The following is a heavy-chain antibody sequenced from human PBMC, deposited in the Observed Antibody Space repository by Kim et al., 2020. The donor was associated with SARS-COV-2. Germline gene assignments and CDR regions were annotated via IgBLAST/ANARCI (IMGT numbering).Heavy chain of an antibody. CDR3: TRTDSSGYYRGRYGMDV. D-gene: IGHD3-22*01. J-gene: IGHJ6*02. CDR1: GFTFGDYA. V-gene: IGHV3-49*03. CDR2: IRSKAYGGTT. Sequence: GGSLRLSCTASGFTFGDYAMSWFRQAPGKGLEWVGFIRSKAYGGTTEYAASVKGRFTISRDDSKSIAYLQMNSLKTEDTAVYYCTRTDSSGYYRGRYGMDVWGQGTTVTVSS.